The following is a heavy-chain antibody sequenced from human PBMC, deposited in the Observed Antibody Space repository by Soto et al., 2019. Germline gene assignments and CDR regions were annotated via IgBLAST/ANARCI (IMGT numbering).Heavy chain of an antibody. D-gene: IGHD3-22*01. CDR1: GFTFSSYW. CDR2: IKQDGSEK. Sequence: GGSLRLSCAASGFTFSSYWMSWVRQAPGKGLEWVANIKQDGSEKYYVDSMKGRFTISRDNAKNSLYLQMNSLRAEDTAVYYCARVGLAYDSSGYYYYYFDYWGQGTLVTVSS. V-gene: IGHV3-7*03. CDR3: ARVGLAYDSSGYYYYYFDY. J-gene: IGHJ4*02.